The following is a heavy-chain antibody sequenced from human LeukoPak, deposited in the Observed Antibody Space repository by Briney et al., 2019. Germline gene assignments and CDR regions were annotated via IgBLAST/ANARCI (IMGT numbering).Heavy chain of an antibody. Sequence: SETLSLTCAVYGGSFSGYYWSWIRQPPGKGREWIGEINHSGSTNYNPSLKSRVTISVDTSKNQFSLKLSSVTAADTAVYYCAREPILSYYDSSGTPSELYYGMDVWGQGTTVTVSS. J-gene: IGHJ6*02. V-gene: IGHV4-34*01. D-gene: IGHD3-22*01. CDR1: GGSFSGYY. CDR3: AREPILSYYDSSGTPSELYYGMDV. CDR2: INHSGST.